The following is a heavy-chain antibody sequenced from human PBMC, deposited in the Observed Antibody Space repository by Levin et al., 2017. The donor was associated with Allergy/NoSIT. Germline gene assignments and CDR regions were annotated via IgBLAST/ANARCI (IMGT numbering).Heavy chain of an antibody. CDR3: AREEFRYSGYDAAGGY. D-gene: IGHD5-12*01. CDR2: ISYDGSNK. CDR1: GFTFSSYA. Sequence: GGSLRLSCAASGFTFSSYAMHWVRQAPGKGLEWVAVISYDGSNKYYADSVKGRFTISRDNSKNTLYLQMNSLRAEDTAVYYCAREEFRYSGYDAAGGYWGQGTLVTVSS. V-gene: IGHV3-30-3*01. J-gene: IGHJ4*02.